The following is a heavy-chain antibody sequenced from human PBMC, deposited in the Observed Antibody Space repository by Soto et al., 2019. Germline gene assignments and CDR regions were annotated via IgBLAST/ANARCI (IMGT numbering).Heavy chain of an antibody. J-gene: IGHJ6*02. V-gene: IGHV1-2*04. CDR1: GYTFTGYY. D-gene: IGHD6-13*01. CDR2: INPNSGGT. Sequence: ASVKVSCRASGYTFTGYYMHWVRQAPGQGLEWMGWINPNSGGTNYAQKFQGWVTMTRDTSISTAYMELSRLRSDDTAVYYCARGGAAAVSGNYYYGMDVRGQGTTVTVSS. CDR3: ARGGAAAVSGNYYYGMDV.